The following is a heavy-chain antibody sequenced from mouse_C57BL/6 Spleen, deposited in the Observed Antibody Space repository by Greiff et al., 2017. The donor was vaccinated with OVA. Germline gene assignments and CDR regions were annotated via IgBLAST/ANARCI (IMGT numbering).Heavy chain of an antibody. V-gene: IGHV1-55*01. J-gene: IGHJ2*01. CDR1: GYTFTSYW. D-gene: IGHD5-1-1*01. CDR2: IYPGSGST. Sequence: QVQLQQPGAELVKPGASVKMSCKASGYTFTSYWITWVKQRPGQGLEWIGDIYPGSGSTNYNEKFKSKATLTVDKSSSTAYMQLSSLTSEDSAVYYGAREGNKGFSYFDYWGKGTTLTVAS. CDR3: AREGNKGFSYFDY.